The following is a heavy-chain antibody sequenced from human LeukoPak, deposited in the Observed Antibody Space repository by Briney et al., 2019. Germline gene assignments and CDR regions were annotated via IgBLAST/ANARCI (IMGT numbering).Heavy chain of an antibody. CDR2: ISAYNGNT. Sequence: GASVKVSCKASGYTFTSYGISWVRQAPGQGLEWMGWISAYNGNTNYAQKLQGRVTMTTDTSTSTAYMELRSLRSDDTAVYYCARVLTQWLVRGYFDYWGQGTLVTVSS. V-gene: IGHV1-18*01. D-gene: IGHD6-19*01. CDR1: GYTFTSYG. CDR3: ARVLTQWLVRGYFDY. J-gene: IGHJ4*02.